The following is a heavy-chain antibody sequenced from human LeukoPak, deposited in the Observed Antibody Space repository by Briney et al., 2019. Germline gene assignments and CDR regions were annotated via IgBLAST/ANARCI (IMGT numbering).Heavy chain of an antibody. CDR3: ARGSDYDILTGYYNEWALYDMDV. J-gene: IGHJ6*02. Sequence: GGSLRLSCAASGFTFSSYSMNWVRQAPGKGLEWVSSINSSSSYIYYADSVKGRFTISRDNAKNSLYLQMNSLRAEDTAVYYCARGSDYDILTGYYNEWALYDMDVWGQGTTVTVSS. V-gene: IGHV3-21*01. CDR2: INSSSSYI. CDR1: GFTFSSYS. D-gene: IGHD3-9*01.